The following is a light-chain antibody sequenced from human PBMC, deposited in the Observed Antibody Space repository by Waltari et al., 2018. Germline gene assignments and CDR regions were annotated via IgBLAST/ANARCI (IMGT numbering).Light chain of an antibody. Sequence: DIEMTQSPDSLAVSLGERATINCKSIQSVLYCANSKNYLAWFHQKPGQPPKLLIYWASTRESGVPDRFIGSGSGTDFTLTITSLQAEDVAVYYCQQYYGAPRTFGQGTKVEIK. CDR1: QSVLYCANSKNY. J-gene: IGKJ1*01. CDR3: QQYYGAPRT. V-gene: IGKV4-1*01. CDR2: WAS.